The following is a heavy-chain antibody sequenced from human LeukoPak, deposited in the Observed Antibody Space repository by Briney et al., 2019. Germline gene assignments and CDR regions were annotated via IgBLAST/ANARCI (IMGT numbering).Heavy chain of an antibody. J-gene: IGHJ4*02. V-gene: IGHV1-46*01. Sequence: ASVKVSCKASGYTFTSYYVHWVRQAPGQGLEWMGIINPSGGSTSYAQKFQGRVTMTRDTSTSTFYMEVSSLRSEDTAVYYCAGAAMSVKALDYWGQGTLVTVSS. CDR3: AGAAMSVKALDY. CDR1: GYTFTSYY. CDR2: INPSGGST. D-gene: IGHD2-2*01.